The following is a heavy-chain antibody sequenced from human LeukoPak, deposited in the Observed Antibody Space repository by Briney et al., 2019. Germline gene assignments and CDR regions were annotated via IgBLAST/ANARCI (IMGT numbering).Heavy chain of an antibody. J-gene: IGHJ4*02. CDR2: IKSDGITI. CDR1: GFTFSNYM. Sequence: GGSLRLSCAASGFTFSNYMMHWVRQAPGKGLVWVSRIKSDGITITYADSVRGRFTISRDNAKNTLYLQMNSLRAEDTAVYYCLRDLNWSLDQWGQGTLVTVSS. CDR3: LRDLNWSLDQ. D-gene: IGHD1-20*01. V-gene: IGHV3-74*01.